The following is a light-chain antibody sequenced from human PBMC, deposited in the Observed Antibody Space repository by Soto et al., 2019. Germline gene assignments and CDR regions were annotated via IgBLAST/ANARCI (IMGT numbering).Light chain of an antibody. CDR2: DVS. Sequence: QSALTQPASVSASPGQSITISCTGSNSDIGAYKYVSWYQQHPDKAPKLMIYDVSSRPSGVSSRFSASKSGNTASLTISGLQDEDEADYYCSSYTCSSTYVFGTGTKVTVL. V-gene: IGLV2-14*01. J-gene: IGLJ1*01. CDR3: SSYTCSSTYV. CDR1: NSDIGAYKY.